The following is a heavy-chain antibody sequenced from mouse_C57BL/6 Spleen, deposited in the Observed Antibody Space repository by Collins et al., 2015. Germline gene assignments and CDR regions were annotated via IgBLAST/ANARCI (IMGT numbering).Heavy chain of an antibody. CDR1: GYAFTNYL. V-gene: IGHV1-54*01. CDR2: INPGSGGT. J-gene: IGHJ1*01. CDR3: ARGYYGSRSYWYFDV. D-gene: IGHD1-1*01. Sequence: PGTSVKVSCKASGYAFTNYLIEWVKQRPGQGLEWIGVINPGSGGTNYNEKFKGKATLTADKSSSTAYMQLSSLTSDDSAVYFCARGYYGSRSYWYFDVWGAGTTVTVSS.